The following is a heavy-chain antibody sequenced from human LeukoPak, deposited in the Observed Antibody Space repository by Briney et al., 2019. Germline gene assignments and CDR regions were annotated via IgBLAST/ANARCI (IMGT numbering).Heavy chain of an antibody. D-gene: IGHD3-16*02. CDR2: ISGSGGST. CDR1: GFTFSSYE. Sequence: PGGSLRLSCAASGFTFSSYEMNWVRQAPGKGLEWVSAISGSGGSTYYADSVKGRFTISRDNSKNTLYLQMNSLRAEDTAVYYCAKRVSDSVWGSYRYGYYFGYWGQGTLVTVSS. V-gene: IGHV3-23*01. CDR3: AKRVSDSVWGSYRYGYYFGY. J-gene: IGHJ4*02.